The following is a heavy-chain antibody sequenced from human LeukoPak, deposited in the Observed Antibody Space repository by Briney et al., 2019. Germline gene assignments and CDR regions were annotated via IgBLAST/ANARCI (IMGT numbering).Heavy chain of an antibody. V-gene: IGHV1-69*04. CDR1: GGTFTRDA. D-gene: IGHD1-1*01. CDR2: ILPLLSTK. Sequence: SVKVSCKLSGGTFTRDAISWVRQAPGAGLEWMGRILPLLSTKNYARKFQGRVTLTADKSTGTAYMELSSLRSEDTAIYYCARGLHWNDIPLDVWGKGTTVIVSS. J-gene: IGHJ6*04. CDR3: ARGLHWNDIPLDV.